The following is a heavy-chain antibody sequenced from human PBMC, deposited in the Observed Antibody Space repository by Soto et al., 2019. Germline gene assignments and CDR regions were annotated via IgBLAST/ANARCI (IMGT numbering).Heavy chain of an antibody. Sequence: TSETLSLTCTVSGGSISSGGYYWSWIRQHPGKGLEWIGYIYYSGSTYYNPSLKSRVTISVDTSKNQFSLKLSSVTAADTAVYYCARDLPYYYDSSGYAFDIWGQGTMVTVSS. CDR3: ARDLPYYYDSSGYAFDI. D-gene: IGHD3-22*01. CDR1: GGSISSGGYY. CDR2: IYYSGST. J-gene: IGHJ3*02. V-gene: IGHV4-31*03.